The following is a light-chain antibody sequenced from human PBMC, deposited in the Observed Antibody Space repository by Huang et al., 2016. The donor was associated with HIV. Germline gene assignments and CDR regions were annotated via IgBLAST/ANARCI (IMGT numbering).Light chain of an antibody. J-gene: IGKJ2*01. Sequence: DIQMTQSPSSLSAFVGDRVNITCRTSHDINFYLNWYQHKPGKAPQLLIYAASSLQSGAPSRFTGGGSGTDFTLSISSLQPEDFGTYYCQESHSTPYTFGQGTKVEIK. CDR2: AAS. CDR1: HDINFY. CDR3: QESHSTPYT. V-gene: IGKV1-39*01.